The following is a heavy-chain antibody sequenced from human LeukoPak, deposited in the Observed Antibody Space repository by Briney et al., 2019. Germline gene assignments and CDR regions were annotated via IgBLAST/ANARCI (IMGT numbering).Heavy chain of an antibody. J-gene: IGHJ4*02. Sequence: PLASVKVSCKASGYTFTGYYMHWVRQAPGQGLEWMGWINPNSGGTNYAQKFQGRVTMTRDTSISTAYMELSRLRSDDTAVYYCATSKGYCSGGSCFRNWGQGTLVTVSS. D-gene: IGHD2-15*01. CDR3: ATSKGYCSGGSCFRN. CDR2: INPNSGGT. V-gene: IGHV1-2*02. CDR1: GYTFTGYY.